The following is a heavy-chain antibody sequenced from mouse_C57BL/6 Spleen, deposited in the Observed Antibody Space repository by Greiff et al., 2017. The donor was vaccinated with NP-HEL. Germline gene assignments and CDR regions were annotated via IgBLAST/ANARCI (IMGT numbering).Heavy chain of an antibody. D-gene: IGHD1-1*01. Sequence: QVQLQQPGAELVKPGASVKLSCKASGYTFTSYWMQWVKQRPGQGLEWIGEIDPSDSYTNYNQKVKGKATLTVDTSSSTAYMQLSSLTSEDSAVYYCARRDYYGSSPYYFDYWGQGTTLTVSS. J-gene: IGHJ2*01. CDR1: GYTFTSYW. CDR2: IDPSDSYT. CDR3: ARRDYYGSSPYYFDY. V-gene: IGHV1-50*01.